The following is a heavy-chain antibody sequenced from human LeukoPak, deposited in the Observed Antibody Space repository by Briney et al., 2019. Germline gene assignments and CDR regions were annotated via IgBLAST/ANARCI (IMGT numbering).Heavy chain of an antibody. V-gene: IGHV3-48*03. CDR2: ISGSGSAI. CDR1: GFTFSSYE. J-gene: IGHJ4*02. D-gene: IGHD6-13*01. Sequence: GGSLRLSCAASGFTFSSYEMNWVRQAPGKGLEWVSYISGSGSAIHYADSVKGRFTISRDNAKNSLYLQMNSLRAEDTAVYYCARDPGYGFDYWGQGTLVTVSS. CDR3: ARDPGYGFDY.